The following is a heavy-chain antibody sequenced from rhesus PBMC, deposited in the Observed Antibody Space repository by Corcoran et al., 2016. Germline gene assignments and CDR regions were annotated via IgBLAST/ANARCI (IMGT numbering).Heavy chain of an antibody. CDR3: ANNTTYFAY. V-gene: IGHV7-114*01. CDR2: IHPDTVNP. D-gene: IGHD1-38*01. J-gene: IGHJ4*01. Sequence: VQLVQSGAEVKQPGASVKVSCKAYGYTFTRNSMNWVRQAHGQRLEWLGWIHPDTVNPPYAQVFKERFTFSTYTPTSPAYLQISSLKTEGTAVYFCANNTTYFAYWGQGVLFTVSS. CDR1: GYTFTRNS.